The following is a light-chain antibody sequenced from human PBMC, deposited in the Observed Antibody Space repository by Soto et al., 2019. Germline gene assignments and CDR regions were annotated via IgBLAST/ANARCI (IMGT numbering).Light chain of an antibody. V-gene: IGKV1-12*01. Sequence: IQVTQSPSSLAASGRGKVNLTCRANPGISRWLAWYQQKPGKAPKLLIYAASSLQSGVPSRFSGSGSGTHFTLTISSLQPEDSVTYYCLQSDSFPHTFGQGTKLEIK. J-gene: IGKJ2*01. CDR1: PGISRW. CDR2: AAS. CDR3: LQSDSFPHT.